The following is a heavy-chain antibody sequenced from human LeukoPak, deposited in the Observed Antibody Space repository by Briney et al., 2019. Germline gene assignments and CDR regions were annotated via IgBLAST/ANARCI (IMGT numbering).Heavy chain of an antibody. CDR3: AKAPTPVVAATLFHH. Sequence: GGSLRLSCAASGFTFSSYEMNWVRQAPGKGLEWVSGINWNGGSTGYADPVKGRFTISRDNSKNTLYMQMNSLRAEDTAVYYCAKAPTPVVAATLFHHWGQGTLVTVS. CDR2: INWNGGST. CDR1: GFTFSSYE. J-gene: IGHJ1*01. D-gene: IGHD2-15*01. V-gene: IGHV3-23*01.